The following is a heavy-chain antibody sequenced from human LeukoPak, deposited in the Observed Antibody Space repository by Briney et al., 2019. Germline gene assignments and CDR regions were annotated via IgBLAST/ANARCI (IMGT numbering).Heavy chain of an antibody. D-gene: IGHD4-11*01. CDR1: GFTFSNHA. J-gene: IGHJ4*02. V-gene: IGHV3-30-3*01. CDR3: ARDLERSNSYFDY. CDR2: ITYDGSNK. Sequence: PGGSLRLSCVASGFTFSNHAMRWVRQAPGKGLEWVAVITYDGSNKYYADSVKGRFTISRDNSKNTLYMQMNSLRIEDTAVYYCARDLERSNSYFDYWGQGTLVTVSS.